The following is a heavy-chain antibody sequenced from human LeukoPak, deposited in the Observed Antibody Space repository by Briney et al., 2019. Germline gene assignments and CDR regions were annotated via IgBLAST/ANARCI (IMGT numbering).Heavy chain of an antibody. D-gene: IGHD1-20*01. J-gene: IGHJ5*02. V-gene: IGHV4-38-2*02. CDR1: GYSISSGYY. Sequence: SETLSLTCTVSGYSISSGYYWGWIRQPPGKGLEWIGSIYHSGSTYYNPSLKSRVTISVDTSKNQFSLKLSSVTAADTAVYYCARAHNWNDVENWFDPWGQGTLVTVSS. CDR2: IYHSGST. CDR3: ARAHNWNDVENWFDP.